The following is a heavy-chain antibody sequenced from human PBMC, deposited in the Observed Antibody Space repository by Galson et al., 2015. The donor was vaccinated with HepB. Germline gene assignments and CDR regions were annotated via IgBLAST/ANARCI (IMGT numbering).Heavy chain of an antibody. CDR2: ISWNSGSI. Sequence: SLRLSCAASGFTFDDYAMHWVRQAPGKGLEWVSGISWNSGSIGYAESVKGRFTISRDNAKNSLYLQMNSLRAEDTSLYYCAKGHKGLGARGYFDYWGQGTLVTVSS. V-gene: IGHV3-9*01. D-gene: IGHD3-10*01. CDR3: AKGHKGLGARGYFDY. J-gene: IGHJ4*02. CDR1: GFTFDDYA.